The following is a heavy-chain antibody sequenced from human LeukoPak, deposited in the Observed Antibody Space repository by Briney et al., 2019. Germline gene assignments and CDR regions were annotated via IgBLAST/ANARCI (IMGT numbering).Heavy chain of an antibody. V-gene: IGHV4-59*01. CDR1: GGSISSYY. Sequence: SETLSLTCTVSGGSISSYYWSWVRQSPGKGLEWIGYIYYSGSTNHHPALKSRVTISVDTSKNQFSLKLTSVTAADTAVYYCARRDWSGSLDYWGQGTLVTVSS. CDR3: ARRDWSGSLDY. J-gene: IGHJ4*02. D-gene: IGHD1-26*01. CDR2: IYYSGST.